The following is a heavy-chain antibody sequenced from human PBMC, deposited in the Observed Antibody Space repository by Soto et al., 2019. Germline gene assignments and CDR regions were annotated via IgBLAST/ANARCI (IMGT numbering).Heavy chain of an antibody. CDR1: GYTFIGDS. CDR3: ARDIFCGGASYCRDMDV. Sequence: GASVKVSCKSSGYTFIGDSITWVRQAPGQGLEWMGRISPNSGDTNYAQKLQGRVTMTTDTSTSTAYMELRRLRSDDTAVYYCARDIFCGGASYCRDMDVWGQGTTVTVSS. V-gene: IGHV1-18*01. J-gene: IGHJ6*02. CDR2: ISPNSGDT. D-gene: IGHD2-21*01.